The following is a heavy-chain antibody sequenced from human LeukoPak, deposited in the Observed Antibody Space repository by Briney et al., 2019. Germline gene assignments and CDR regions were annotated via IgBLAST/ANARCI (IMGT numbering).Heavy chain of an antibody. Sequence: MKQDGSETYYVDSVKGRFTISRDNAKNSLHLQMNSLRAEAAAVFYCARMDYYTSGTYPYPNFDYWGQGTLVTVSS. CDR3: ARMDYYTSGTYPYPNFDY. CDR2: MKQDGSET. V-gene: IGHV3-7*03. D-gene: IGHD3-10*01. J-gene: IGHJ4*02.